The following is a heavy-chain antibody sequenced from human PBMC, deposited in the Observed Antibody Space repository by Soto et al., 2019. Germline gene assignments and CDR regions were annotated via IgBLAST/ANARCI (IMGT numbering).Heavy chain of an antibody. CDR2: VKPDGTIT. V-gene: IGHV3-74*03. Sequence: GXSRRLSGVASGFSFSDHWMNWVRQVPGKGLVWVSRVKPDGTITKYADSVKGRFTISRDNAKNTLYLQMNSLRVEDTAVYSCVVDLGNCGGGVCSFWGQGTLVTVSS. J-gene: IGHJ4*02. CDR3: VVDLGNCGGGVCSF. D-gene: IGHD2-21*01. CDR1: GFSFSDHW.